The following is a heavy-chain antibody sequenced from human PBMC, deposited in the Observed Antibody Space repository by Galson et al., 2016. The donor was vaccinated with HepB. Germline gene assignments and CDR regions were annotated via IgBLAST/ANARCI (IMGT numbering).Heavy chain of an antibody. J-gene: IGHJ5*01. V-gene: IGHV3-74*01. CDR3: ARGLSMNWFDS. CDR2: INTDGRGI. Sequence: SLRLSCAASGFTFSNSWMHWVRQAPGKGLVCVSRINTDGRGIAYADSVKGRFTISRDNAKNTLYLQMSSLRAEDTAVYYCARGLSMNWFDSWGQGTLVTVSS. CDR1: GFTFSNSW.